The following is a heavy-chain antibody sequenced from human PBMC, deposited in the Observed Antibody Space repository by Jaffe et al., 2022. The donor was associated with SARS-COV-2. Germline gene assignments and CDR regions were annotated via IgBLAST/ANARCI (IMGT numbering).Heavy chain of an antibody. Sequence: EVQLVESGGGLVKPGGSLRLSCAASGFTFSNAWMSWVRQAPGKGLEWVGRIKSKTDGGTTDYAAPVKGRFTISRDDSKNTLYLQMNSLKTEDTAVYYCTTGHVEYYDFWSGYYRGRVSDYWGQGTLVTVSS. V-gene: IGHV3-15*01. J-gene: IGHJ4*02. CDR2: IKSKTDGGTT. D-gene: IGHD3-3*01. CDR3: TTGHVEYYDFWSGYYRGRVSDY. CDR1: GFTFSNAW.